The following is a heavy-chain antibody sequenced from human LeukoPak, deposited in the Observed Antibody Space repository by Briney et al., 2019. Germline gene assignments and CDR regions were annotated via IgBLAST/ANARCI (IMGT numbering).Heavy chain of an antibody. CDR3: ARQRLRLRLDAFDY. Sequence: SETLSLTCTVSGGFLSGHYWGWIRQPPGKGLEWIGSIYYSGSTYYNPSLKSRVTISVDTSKNQFSLKLSSVTAADTAVYYCARQRLRLRLDAFDYWGQGTLVTVSS. CDR1: GGFLSGHY. D-gene: IGHD5-12*01. CDR2: IYYSGST. V-gene: IGHV4-39*01. J-gene: IGHJ4*02.